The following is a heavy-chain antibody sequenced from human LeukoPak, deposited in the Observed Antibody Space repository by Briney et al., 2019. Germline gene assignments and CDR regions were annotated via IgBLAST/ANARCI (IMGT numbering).Heavy chain of an antibody. J-gene: IGHJ4*02. D-gene: IGHD1-26*01. CDR3: VKGGATRGRFEN. V-gene: IGHV3-7*01. CDR2: MKEDGSEI. Sequence: GGSLRLSCVASGFRFNVQTMSWIRQAPGKGLDWVASMKEDGSEIRYVDSVKGRFTISRDNSKNSLYLQMNSLRADDTGVYRCVKGGATRGRFENWGQGTLVTVPS. CDR1: GFRFNVQT.